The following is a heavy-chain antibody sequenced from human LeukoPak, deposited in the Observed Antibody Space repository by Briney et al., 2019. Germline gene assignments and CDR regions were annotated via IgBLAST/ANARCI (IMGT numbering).Heavy chain of an antibody. J-gene: IGHJ6*03. Sequence: GASVKVSCKASGYTFTSYGISWVRQAPGQGLEWMGWISAYNGNTNYAQKLQGRVTMTTDTSTSTAYMELRSLRPDDTAVYYCARGTEDTAMVTNYYYYMDVWGKGTTVTVSS. CDR1: GYTFTSYG. D-gene: IGHD5-18*01. CDR2: ISAYNGNT. V-gene: IGHV1-18*01. CDR3: ARGTEDTAMVTNYYYYMDV.